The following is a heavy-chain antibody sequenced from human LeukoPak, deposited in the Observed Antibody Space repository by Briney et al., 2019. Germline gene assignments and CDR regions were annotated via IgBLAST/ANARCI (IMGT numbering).Heavy chain of an antibody. Sequence: PGGSLRLSCAASGFTVSSNYMSWDRQAPGKGLEWVSVIYSGGSTYYADSVKGRFTISRDNSKNTLYLQMNSLRAEDTAVYYCARRGTYYDILTGYYFPSAFDYWGQGTLVTVSS. CDR2: IYSGGST. D-gene: IGHD3-9*01. CDR1: GFTVSSNY. V-gene: IGHV3-66*01. J-gene: IGHJ4*02. CDR3: ARRGTYYDILTGYYFPSAFDY.